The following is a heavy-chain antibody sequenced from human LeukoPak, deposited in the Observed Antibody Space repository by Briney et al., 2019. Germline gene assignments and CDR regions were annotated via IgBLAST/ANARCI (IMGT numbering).Heavy chain of an antibody. J-gene: IGHJ4*02. CDR3: ATYRQVLLPFES. V-gene: IGHV3-23*01. D-gene: IGHD5-18*01. CDR1: GLTFSSYG. Sequence: PGGTLRLSCAATGLTFSSYGMSWVRQAPGKVLEWVSAISGSGGRTYYADSVKGRFTVSRDNSKNTLYLQMNSLRAEDTAVYYCATYRQVLLPFESWGQGTLVTVSS. CDR2: ISGSGGRT.